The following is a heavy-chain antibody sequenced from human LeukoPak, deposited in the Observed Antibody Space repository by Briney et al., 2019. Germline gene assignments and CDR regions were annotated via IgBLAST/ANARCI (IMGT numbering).Heavy chain of an antibody. Sequence: SETLSLTCTVSGGSISSGSYYWSWIRQPAGKRLEWIGRIYTSGSTNYNPSLKSRVTISVDTSKNQFSLKLSSVTAADTAVYYCARGISGEFDYWGQGTLVTVSS. D-gene: IGHD6-19*01. CDR2: IYTSGST. CDR1: GGSISSGSYY. V-gene: IGHV4-61*02. J-gene: IGHJ4*02. CDR3: ARGISGEFDY.